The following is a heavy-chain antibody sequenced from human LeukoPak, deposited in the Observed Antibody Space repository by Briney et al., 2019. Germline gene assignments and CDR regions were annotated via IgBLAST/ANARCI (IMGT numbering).Heavy chain of an antibody. Sequence: GGSLRLSCAASGFIVSSYWMSWVRQAPGKGLEWVANIKQDGSEKHYADSVKGRFTISKDNAKNSLYLQMNGLRVEDTGVYYCARYSGNPASFEYWGQGTSVTVSS. CDR2: IKQDGSEK. J-gene: IGHJ4*02. CDR3: ARYSGNPASFEY. D-gene: IGHD1-26*01. V-gene: IGHV3-7*01. CDR1: GFIVSSYW.